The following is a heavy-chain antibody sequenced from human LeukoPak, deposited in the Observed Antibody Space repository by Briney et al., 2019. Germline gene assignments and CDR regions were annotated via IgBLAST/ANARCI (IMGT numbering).Heavy chain of an antibody. CDR1: GGSFSGYY. CDR2: INHSGST. D-gene: IGHD3-3*01. V-gene: IGHV4-34*01. Sequence: KTSETLSLTCAVYGGSFSGYYWSWIRQPPGKGLEWIGEINHSGSTNYNPSLKSRVTISVDTSKNQFSLKLSSVTAADTAVYYCARGYYDFWSGYSSWFDPWGQGTLVTVSS. CDR3: ARGYYDFWSGYSSWFDP. J-gene: IGHJ5*02.